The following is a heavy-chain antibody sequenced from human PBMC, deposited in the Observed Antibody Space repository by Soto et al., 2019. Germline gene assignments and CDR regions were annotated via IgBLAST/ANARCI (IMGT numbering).Heavy chain of an antibody. V-gene: IGHV3-23*01. D-gene: IGHD1-1*01. CDR1: GFTFATYA. CDR3: ARDKDTSSWTGFDF. Sequence: QPGGSLRLSCAASGFTFATYAMSWVRQAPGKGLEWVSAISATGISTHYADSVKGRVTISRDNSANTLSLEMSSLTAEDTAVYYCARDKDTSSWTGFDFWGHGTLVTVS. J-gene: IGHJ4*01. CDR2: ISATGIST.